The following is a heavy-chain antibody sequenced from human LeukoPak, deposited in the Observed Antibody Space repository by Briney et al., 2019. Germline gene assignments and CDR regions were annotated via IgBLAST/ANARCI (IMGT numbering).Heavy chain of an antibody. CDR2: ISYDGSNK. V-gene: IGHV3-30*04. J-gene: IGHJ6*03. D-gene: IGHD6-13*01. Sequence: GGSLRLSCAASGFTFSSYAMHWVRQAPGKGLEWVAVISYDGSNKYYADSVKGRFTISRDNSKNTLYLQMNSLRAEDTAVYYCARDGYSSSSSNYYYYMDVWGKGTTVTVSS. CDR1: GFTFSSYA. CDR3: ARDGYSSSSSNYYYYMDV.